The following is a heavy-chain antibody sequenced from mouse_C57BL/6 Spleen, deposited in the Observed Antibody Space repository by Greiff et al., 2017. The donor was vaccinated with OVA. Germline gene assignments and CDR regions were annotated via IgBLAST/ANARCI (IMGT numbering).Heavy chain of an antibody. CDR3: ARRAYS. CDR2: IDPSDSST. V-gene: IGHV1-59*01. D-gene: IGHD2-10*01. CDR1: GYTFTSYW. J-gene: IGHJ3*01. Sequence: QVQLQQPGAELVRPGTSVKLSCKASGYTFTSYWMHWVTQRPGQGLEWIGVIDPSDSSTNYNQKFKGKATLTVDTSSSTAYMQLSSLTSEDSAVYYCARRAYSWGQGTLVTVSA.